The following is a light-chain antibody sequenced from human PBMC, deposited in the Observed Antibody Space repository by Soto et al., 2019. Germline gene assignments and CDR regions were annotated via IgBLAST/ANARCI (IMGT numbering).Light chain of an antibody. Sequence: EIVLTQSPGTLSLSPGERATLSCRASQCVRSSYFAWYQQKPGQAPRLLIFGASTRAPGIPDRFSGSGSGTDFTLTISKLEPEDFALFYCQQYGNSPLTFGGGTKV. CDR3: QQYGNSPLT. CDR1: QCVRSSY. J-gene: IGKJ4*01. CDR2: GAS. V-gene: IGKV3-20*01.